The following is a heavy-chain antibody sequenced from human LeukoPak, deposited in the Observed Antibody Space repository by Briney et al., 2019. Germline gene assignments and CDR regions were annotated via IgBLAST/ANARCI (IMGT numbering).Heavy chain of an antibody. D-gene: IGHD6-13*01. CDR2: SRTSGTYM. J-gene: IGHJ6*02. V-gene: IGHV3-21*01. CDR3: ARGIASAGHGMDV. CDR1: ALTFSGYI. Sequence: PGRSLRPACAASALTFSGYIMNWVRQAPGEWLEWVSPSRTSGTYMDYADSVKGRFIISRDNSKNALFLQINSLRAEDTAVYSCARGIASAGHGMDVWGQGTTVTVSS.